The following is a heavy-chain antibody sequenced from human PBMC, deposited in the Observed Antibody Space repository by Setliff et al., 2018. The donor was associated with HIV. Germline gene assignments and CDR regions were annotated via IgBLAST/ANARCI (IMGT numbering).Heavy chain of an antibody. CDR3: VRGPQFRPH. CDR1: GFNFSSHT. CDR2: ISSSSSSI. J-gene: IGHJ4*02. V-gene: IGHV3-48*04. Sequence: GGSLRLSCAASGFNFSSHTMNWVRQAPGKGLEWLSYISSSSSSIYHADSVKGRFTISRDNTRSTLYLQMDRLRVEDTAVYYCVRGPQFRPHWGQGTLVTVSS.